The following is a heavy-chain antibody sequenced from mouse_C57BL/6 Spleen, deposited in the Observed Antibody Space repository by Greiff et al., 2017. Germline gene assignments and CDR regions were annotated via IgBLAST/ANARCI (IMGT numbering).Heavy chain of an antibody. D-gene: IGHD1-1*01. J-gene: IGHJ4*01. CDR3: ARGGTTVVADYAMDY. CDR2: IYPGSSNT. Sequence: VQLQQSGPELVKPGASVKISCKASGYSFTSYYIHWVKQRPGQGLEWIGWIYPGSSNTKYNEKFKGKATLTADTSSSTAYMQLSSLTSEDSAVYYCARGGTTVVADYAMDYWGQGTSVTVSS. V-gene: IGHV1-66*01. CDR1: GYSFTSYY.